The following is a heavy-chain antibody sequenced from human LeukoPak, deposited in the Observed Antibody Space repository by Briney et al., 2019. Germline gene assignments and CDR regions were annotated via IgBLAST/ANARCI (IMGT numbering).Heavy chain of an antibody. CDR3: ARDGDGYNLDY. J-gene: IGHJ4*02. D-gene: IGHD5-24*01. V-gene: IGHV3-30*03. CDR2: ISSDGGNK. CDR1: GFTFSSYG. Sequence: GGSLRLSCAASGFTFSSYGMHWVRQAPGKGLEWVAVISSDGGNKYYADSVKGRFTISRDNSKNTLYLQMNSLRAEDTAVYYCARDGDGYNLDYWGQGILVTVSS.